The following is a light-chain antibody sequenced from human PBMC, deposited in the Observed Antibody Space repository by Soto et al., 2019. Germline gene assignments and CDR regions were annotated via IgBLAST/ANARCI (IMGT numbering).Light chain of an antibody. CDR1: QSISSW. J-gene: IGKJ1*01. CDR3: QQYNSYSWT. V-gene: IGKV1-5*03. Sequence: DIQMTQSPSTLSASVGDRVTITCRASQSISSWLAWYQQKPGKAPKLLIYKASSLESGVPSRFSGSGSGTEFTLTISSLQPDDFATYYCQQYNSYSWTFGQGTKFEIK. CDR2: KAS.